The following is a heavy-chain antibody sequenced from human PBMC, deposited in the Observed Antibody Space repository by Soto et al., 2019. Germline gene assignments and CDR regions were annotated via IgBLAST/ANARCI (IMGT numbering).Heavy chain of an antibody. J-gene: IGHJ4*02. CDR2: IYSGGST. CDR3: ARCPPFDY. Sequence: EVHLVESGGGLVQPGGSLRLSSTASGLSVSRYYMSWVRQAPGKGLEWVSVIYSGGSTYYADSVKGRFTISRDNSKNTLYLQMNSLIVEDTAVYYCARCPPFDYWGQGTLVTVSS. CDR1: GLSVSRYY. V-gene: IGHV3-66*01.